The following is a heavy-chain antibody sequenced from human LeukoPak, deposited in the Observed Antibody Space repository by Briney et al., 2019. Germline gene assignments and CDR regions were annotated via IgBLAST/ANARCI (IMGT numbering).Heavy chain of an antibody. CDR1: GYTFTSYG. Sequence: ASVKVSCKASGYTFTSYGISWVRQAPGQGLEWMGWISAYNGNTNYAQKLQGRVTMTTDTSTSTAYMELRSLRSDDTAVYYCARVGALWFGELLSPPDYFDCWGQGTLVTVSS. CDR3: ARVGALWFGELLSPPDYFDC. J-gene: IGHJ4*02. CDR2: ISAYNGNT. D-gene: IGHD3-10*01. V-gene: IGHV1-18*01.